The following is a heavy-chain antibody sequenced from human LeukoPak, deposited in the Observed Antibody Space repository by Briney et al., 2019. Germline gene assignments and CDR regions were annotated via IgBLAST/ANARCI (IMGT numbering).Heavy chain of an antibody. CDR2: ISSSSSYI. CDR3: ARDRNYYYGMDV. Sequence: PGGSLRLSCAASGFTFRSYSMNWVRQAPGKGLEWVSSISSSSSYIYYADSVKGRFTLSRDNAKNSLHLQMNSLRAEDTAVYYCARDRNYYYGMDVWGQGTTVTVSS. J-gene: IGHJ6*02. V-gene: IGHV3-21*01. CDR1: GFTFRSYS.